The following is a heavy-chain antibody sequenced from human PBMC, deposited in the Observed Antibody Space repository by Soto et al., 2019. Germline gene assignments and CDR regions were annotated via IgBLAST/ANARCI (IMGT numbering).Heavy chain of an antibody. V-gene: IGHV3-30*18. CDR3: AKAWQWLDPPIFDY. CDR2: ISYDGSNK. J-gene: IGHJ4*02. D-gene: IGHD6-19*01. CDR1: GFTFSSYA. Sequence: GGSLRLSCAASGFTFSSYAMNWVRQAPGKGLEWVAVISYDGSNKYYADSVKGRFTISRDNSKNTLYLQMNSLRAEDTAVYYCAKAWQWLDPPIFDYWGQGTLVTVSS.